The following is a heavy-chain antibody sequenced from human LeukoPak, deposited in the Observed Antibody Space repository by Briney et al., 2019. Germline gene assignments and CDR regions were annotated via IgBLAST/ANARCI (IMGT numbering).Heavy chain of an antibody. J-gene: IGHJ4*02. CDR2: INPNGGRT. CDR3: ARERPSSCYFDF. Sequence: ASVKVSCKASGYTFINYFMHWVRQAPGQGLEWMGLINPNGGRTTSAQKFQGRVTMTRDTSTSTVYMEVSSLGSEDTAVYYCARERPSSCYFDFWGLGTLVTVSS. CDR1: GYTFINYF. V-gene: IGHV1-46*01.